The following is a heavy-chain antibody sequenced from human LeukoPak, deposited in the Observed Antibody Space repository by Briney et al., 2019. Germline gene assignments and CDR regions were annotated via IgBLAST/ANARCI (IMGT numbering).Heavy chain of an antibody. D-gene: IGHD3-22*01. CDR3: ARLGDSSGYFSNYFDP. J-gene: IGHJ5*02. CDR2: IYPSNSDT. V-gene: IGHV5-51*01. CDR1: GYSFTNYW. Sequence: GESLKISCKASGYSFTNYWIGWGRHMPGGGVEGMGIIYPSNSDTRYNPSFHGKVTISADKSIATAYLQWSSLKASDTAMYYCARLGDSSGYFSNYFDPWGQGTLVTVSS.